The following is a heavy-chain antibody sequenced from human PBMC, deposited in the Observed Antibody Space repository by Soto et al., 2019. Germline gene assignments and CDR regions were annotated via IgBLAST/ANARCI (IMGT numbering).Heavy chain of an antibody. CDR3: ARAHAPTLPFDS. D-gene: IGHD2-15*01. Sequence: SETLSLTCTSSVGSIRNVYWSCIRQAPGKGLEWIGFIFHSGNAKYNPSLKSRVTISVDTSKNQFSLSLDSVTAADTAVYFCARAHAPTLPFDSWGQGTRVTVYS. V-gene: IGHV4-59*01. CDR2: IFHSGNA. CDR1: VGSIRNVY. J-gene: IGHJ4*01.